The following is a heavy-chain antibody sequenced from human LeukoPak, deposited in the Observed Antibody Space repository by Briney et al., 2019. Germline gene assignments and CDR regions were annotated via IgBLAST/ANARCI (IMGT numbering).Heavy chain of an antibody. D-gene: IGHD2-15*01. CDR3: AKDRDCSGGSCYWSYFDY. J-gene: IGHJ4*02. V-gene: IGHV3-30*02. Sequence: GGSLTLSCAVSGFIFSNFGMHWVRQAPGKGLEWVAFINYDGSNTHYADSVKGRFTISRDNSKNTLYLQMSSLRSEDTAVYYCAKDRDCSGGSCYWSYFDYWGQGTLVTVSS. CDR1: GFIFSNFG. CDR2: INYDGSNT.